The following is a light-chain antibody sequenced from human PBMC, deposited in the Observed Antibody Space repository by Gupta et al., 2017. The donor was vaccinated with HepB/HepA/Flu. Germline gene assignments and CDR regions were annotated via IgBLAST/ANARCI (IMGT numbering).Light chain of an antibody. CDR2: EVS. V-gene: IGLV2-23*02. CDR1: SSDVGSYNL. CDR3: CSYAGSSTFV. Sequence: QSALTQPASMSGSPGPSITISCTGTSSDVGSYNLVSWYQQHPGKAPKLMIYEVSKRPAGVSNRFSDSKSGNTASLTISGLQAEDEVDYYCCSYAGSSTFVFGGGTKLTVL. J-gene: IGLJ3*02.